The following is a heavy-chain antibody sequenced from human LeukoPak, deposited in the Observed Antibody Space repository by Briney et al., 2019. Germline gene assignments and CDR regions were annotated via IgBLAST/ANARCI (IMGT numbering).Heavy chain of an antibody. CDR1: GGTFSSYA. CDR2: IIPIFGTA. D-gene: IGHD5-18*01. J-gene: IGHJ4*01. V-gene: IGHV1-69*01. Sequence: SVKVSCKASGGTFSSYAISWVRQAPGQGLEWMGGIIPIFGTANYAQKFQGRVTITADESTSTAYMELSSLRSEDTAVYYCARGHNGYSYGLLHYWGQGTLVTVSS. CDR3: ARGHNGYSYGLLHY.